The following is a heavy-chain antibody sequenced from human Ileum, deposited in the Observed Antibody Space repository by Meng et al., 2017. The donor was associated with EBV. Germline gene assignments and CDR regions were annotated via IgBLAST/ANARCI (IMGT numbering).Heavy chain of an antibody. CDR3: ARDIRSWYFDL. J-gene: IGHJ2*01. CDR2: IWYDGSNK. CDR1: KFTFKNYG. Sequence: HVPVVETGGGVVQPGRPLRRSCAGSKFTFKNYGVHWVRQAPGKGLEWVAVIWYDGSNKYYADSVRGRFTVTRDNSKNTLYLQMDSLRAEDTAVYYCARDIRSWYFDLWGRGTLVTVSS. D-gene: IGHD3-10*01. V-gene: IGHV3-33*01.